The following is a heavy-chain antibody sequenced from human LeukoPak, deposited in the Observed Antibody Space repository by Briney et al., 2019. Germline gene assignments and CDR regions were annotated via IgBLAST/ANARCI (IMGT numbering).Heavy chain of an antibody. J-gene: IGHJ4*02. D-gene: IGHD2-2*01. CDR2: ISYDGSNK. CDR3: GKECSSTTCYP. V-gene: IGHV3-30*18. CDR1: GFTFSSYG. Sequence: GRSLRLSCAASGFTFSSYGMHWVRQAPGKGLEWVAVISYDGSNKYYADSVKGRFTISRDNAKSSLYLQLNSLRAEDTAIYYCGKECSSTTCYPWGQGTQVTVSS.